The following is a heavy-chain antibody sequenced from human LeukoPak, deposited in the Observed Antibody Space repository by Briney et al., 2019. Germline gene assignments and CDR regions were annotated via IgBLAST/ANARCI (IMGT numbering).Heavy chain of an antibody. J-gene: IGHJ2*01. D-gene: IGHD6-13*01. CDR1: GGSVSRYY. V-gene: IGHV4-59*02. CDR2: KDYSGST. Sequence: SETLSLTCTVSGGSVSRYYWGWIRHPPGKGLGWSGYKDYSGSTNDNRSLKSRVTISVDTSKNQFSLKLSSVTAADTAVYYCARVYYSSSYDYWYFDLWGRGTLVTVSS. CDR3: ARVYYSSSYDYWYFDL.